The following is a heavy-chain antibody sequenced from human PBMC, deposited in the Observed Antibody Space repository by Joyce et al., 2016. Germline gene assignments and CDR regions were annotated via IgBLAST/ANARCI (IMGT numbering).Heavy chain of an antibody. CDR1: GVSIGTGGSCH. Sequence: QLQLQESGPGLVQPSETLSLTCTVSGVSIGTGGSCHWGWIRQPPGKGLEWIGSMYWSGSTYFNPSLQGRGTISRDTSRNQISLKVTSVTAADTAVYFCARESLYYDSWGDGSQGDWFDPWGQGTLVIVSS. CDR2: MYWSGST. V-gene: IGHV4-39*07. J-gene: IGHJ5*02. CDR3: ARESLYYDSWGDGSQGDWFDP. D-gene: IGHD3-3*01.